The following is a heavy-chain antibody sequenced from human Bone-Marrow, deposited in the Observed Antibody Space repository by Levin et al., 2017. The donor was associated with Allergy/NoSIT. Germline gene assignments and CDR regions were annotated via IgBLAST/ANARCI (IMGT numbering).Heavy chain of an antibody. D-gene: IGHD2-2*01. CDR1: GDSISSTTYY. CDR2: IYYSGSS. Sequence: SETLSLTCTVSGDSISSTTYYWGWIRQPPGNGLEWIATIYYSGSSFYNPSLTSRVTISVDTSKNEFSLTLTSVTAADTAVYPCARQILGYCASTSCTNNYFDYWGQGTLVTVSS. J-gene: IGHJ4*02. CDR3: ARQILGYCASTSCTNNYFDY. V-gene: IGHV4-39*01.